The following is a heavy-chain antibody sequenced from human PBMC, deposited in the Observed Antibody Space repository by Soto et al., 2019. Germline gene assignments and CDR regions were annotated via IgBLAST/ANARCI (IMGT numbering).Heavy chain of an antibody. J-gene: IGHJ4*02. CDR3: VRDWESTTQTWGFGDS. D-gene: IGHD1-1*01. V-gene: IGHV1-69*08. Sequence: QVQLVQSGAEVKKPGSSVKVSCKASGGTFSSYTITWVRQAPGQGLEWLWRIIPIFGVTNYAQKFQDRVTITADRSTTTAYMELSRLRSEDTAVYYCVRDWESTTQTWGFGDSWGQGTLVTVSS. CDR1: GGTFSSYT. CDR2: IIPIFGVT.